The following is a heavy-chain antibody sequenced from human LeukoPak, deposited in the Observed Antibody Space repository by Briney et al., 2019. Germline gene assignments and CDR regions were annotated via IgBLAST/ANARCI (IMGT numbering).Heavy chain of an antibody. CDR1: GFIFSSCA. CDR3: AKGPHLGSGYHPDY. D-gene: IGHD3-3*02. J-gene: IGHJ4*02. V-gene: IGHV3-23*01. Sequence: QCGGPLSLFCAASGFIFSSCAMTWVRQGRGKGLVWVSTVSGSEDRTYSAGSVKGRFTVSRDFSKNILHLQMNSLRVDDTAIYYWAKGPHLGSGYHPDYWGQGTLVTVSS. CDR2: VSGSEDRT.